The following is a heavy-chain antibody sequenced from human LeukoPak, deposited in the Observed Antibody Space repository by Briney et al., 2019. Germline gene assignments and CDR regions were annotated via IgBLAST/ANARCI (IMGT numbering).Heavy chain of an antibody. CDR1: GFTFSSYG. V-gene: IGHV3-33*01. CDR2: IWADGSNK. D-gene: IGHD3-22*01. J-gene: IGHJ3*02. CDR3: ARGGRGSAAVVAPRSFDI. Sequence: GGSLRLSCVASGFTFSSYGMHWVRQAPGKGLEWVAVIWADGSNKNYVYSVKGRFTISRDNSKNTLFLQMNSLRAEDSALYYCARGGRGSAAVVAPRSFDIWGQGTMVTVSS.